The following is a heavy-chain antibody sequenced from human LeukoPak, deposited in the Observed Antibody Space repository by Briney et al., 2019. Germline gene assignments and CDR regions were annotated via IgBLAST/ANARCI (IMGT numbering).Heavy chain of an antibody. V-gene: IGHV4-59*01. Sequence: SETLSLTCTVSGGSISRNYWTWIRQTPGKSLEWIGTIYYSGDTNYNPSLKSRLTISVDTSKNHFSLKLSSVTAADTAVYFCARGQSRGVRNWFDPWGQGTLVTVSS. CDR2: IYYSGDT. CDR3: ARGQSRGVRNWFDP. J-gene: IGHJ5*02. D-gene: IGHD2-21*01. CDR1: GGSISRNY.